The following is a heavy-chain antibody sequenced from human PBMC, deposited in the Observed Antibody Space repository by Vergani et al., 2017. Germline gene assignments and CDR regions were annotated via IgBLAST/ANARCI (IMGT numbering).Heavy chain of an antibody. CDR3: ARAMYSSIWYCDKWYYYHYMDV. Sequence: QVQLQESGPGLVKPSETLSLTCTVSVDSISNHYWSWIRHSAGKGLDWIGHISTTGSTNYNPSLKDRVSISVDTSKNQFSLKLNSVTAADTAVYYCARAMYSSIWYCDKWYYYHYMDVWGKGTTVTVSS. J-gene: IGHJ6*03. D-gene: IGHD6-13*01. V-gene: IGHV4-4*07. CDR2: ISTTGST. CDR1: VDSISNHY.